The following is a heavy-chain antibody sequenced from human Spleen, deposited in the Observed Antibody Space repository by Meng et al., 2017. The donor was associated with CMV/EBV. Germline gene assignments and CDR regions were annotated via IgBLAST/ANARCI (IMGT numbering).Heavy chain of an antibody. V-gene: IGHV3-30*03. CDR2: LSYDGSQR. J-gene: IGHJ4*02. D-gene: IGHD5-18*01. Sequence: GESLKISCVGSRLTHFKSYSMNWVRQAPGKGLEWVAILSYDGSQRSYTDSVKGRFTISRDNSMDTMYLQMNSLRPEDTAVYYCARRSSGYSYGYWGIDYWGQGTLVTVSS. CDR3: ARRSSGYSYGYWGIDY. CDR1: RLTHFKSYS.